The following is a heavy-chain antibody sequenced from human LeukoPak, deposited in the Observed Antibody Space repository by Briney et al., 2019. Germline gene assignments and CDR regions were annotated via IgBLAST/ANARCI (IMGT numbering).Heavy chain of an antibody. V-gene: IGHV1-69*06. CDR1: GGTFSSYA. D-gene: IGHD3-16*01. Sequence: SVKVSCKASGGTFSSYAISWVRQAPGQGLEWMGGIIPISGTANYAQKFQGRVTITADKSTSTAYMELSSLRSEDTAVYYCARDSSRLGELDYWGQGTLVTVSS. J-gene: IGHJ4*02. CDR2: IIPISGTA. CDR3: ARDSSRLGELDY.